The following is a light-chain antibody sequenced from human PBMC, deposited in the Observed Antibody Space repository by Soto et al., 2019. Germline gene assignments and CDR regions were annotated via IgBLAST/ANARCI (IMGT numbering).Light chain of an antibody. CDR1: SSDVGGYNY. J-gene: IGLJ2*01. V-gene: IGLV2-14*01. Sequence: QSALTQPASVSGSPGQSITISCTGTSSDVGGYNYVSWYQQHPGKAPKLMIYEVTNRPSGVSNRFSGSKSGNTASLAISGLPAEEEAFYYFSSFTRSHALVFGRRTKVTVL. CDR2: EVT. CDR3: SSFTRSHALV.